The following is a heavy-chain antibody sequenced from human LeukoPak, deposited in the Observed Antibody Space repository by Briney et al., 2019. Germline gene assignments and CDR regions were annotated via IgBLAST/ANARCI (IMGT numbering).Heavy chain of an antibody. CDR2: IIPIFGTA. Sequence: GASVKVSCKASGGTFSSYAISWVRQAPGQGLEWMGGIIPIFGTANYAQKFQGRVTMTTDTSTSTAYMELRSLRSDDTAVYYCARSSNGVFDYWGQGTLVTVSS. J-gene: IGHJ4*02. D-gene: IGHD4-11*01. CDR1: GGTFSSYA. V-gene: IGHV1-69*05. CDR3: ARSSNGVFDY.